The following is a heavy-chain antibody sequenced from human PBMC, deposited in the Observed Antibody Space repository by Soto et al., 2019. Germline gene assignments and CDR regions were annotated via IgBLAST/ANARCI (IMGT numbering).Heavy chain of an antibody. Sequence: ASVKVSCKASGYTFSRYGISWVRQAPGQGLEWMAWTSANNHATNYVEKLQGRVTLTTDMSTGTAYMELGSLRSDDTAVYYCARDDTYYDFWSGYSRAVPRYYYYGMDVWGQGTTVTVSS. V-gene: IGHV1-18*04. D-gene: IGHD3-3*01. CDR3: ARDDTYYDFWSGYSRAVPRYYYYGMDV. CDR1: GYTFSRYG. J-gene: IGHJ6*02. CDR2: TSANNHAT.